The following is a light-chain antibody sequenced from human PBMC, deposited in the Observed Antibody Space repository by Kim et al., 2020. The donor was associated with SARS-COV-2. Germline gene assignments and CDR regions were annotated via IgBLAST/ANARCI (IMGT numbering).Light chain of an antibody. CDR2: GND. J-gene: IGLJ3*02. V-gene: IGLV1-47*02. CDR3: STWDHSLGAWV. Sequence: GQGVTITCSGSSSNVGRSSVHWYQQFPGTAPKLLIHGNDQRPSGVPDRFSGSKSGTSASLAISGLRSEDEADYYCSTWDHSLGAWVFGGGTQLTVL. CDR1: SSNVGRSS.